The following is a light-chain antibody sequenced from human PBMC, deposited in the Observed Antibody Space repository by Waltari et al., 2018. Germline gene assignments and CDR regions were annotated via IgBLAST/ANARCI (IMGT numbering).Light chain of an antibody. J-gene: IGLJ2*01. CDR1: VLAEKY. V-gene: IGLV3-27*01. CDR3: HAAADNNWF. Sequence: YDLTQPLSVSVSPGQTATITCPGDVLAEKYVRWFQQKPGQAPTLILYKDTEWPSGIPERFSGSSSGSTVTLTIRGALLEDEADYHCHAAADNNWFFGGGTKLTVL. CDR2: KDT.